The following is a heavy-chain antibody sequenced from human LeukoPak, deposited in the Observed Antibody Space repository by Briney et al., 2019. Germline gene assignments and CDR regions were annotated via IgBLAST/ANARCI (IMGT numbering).Heavy chain of an antibody. CDR1: GFTFSSYE. CDR3: ARGVYYYDSSGYSLFDY. Sequence: GGSLRLSCAASGFTFSSYEMDSVRQAPGKGLEWVSYISRSGSTIYYADSVKGRFTISRDNAKNSLYLQMNSLRAEDTAVYYRARGVYYYDSSGYSLFDYWGQGTLVTVSS. CDR2: ISRSGSTI. D-gene: IGHD3-22*01. J-gene: IGHJ4*02. V-gene: IGHV3-48*03.